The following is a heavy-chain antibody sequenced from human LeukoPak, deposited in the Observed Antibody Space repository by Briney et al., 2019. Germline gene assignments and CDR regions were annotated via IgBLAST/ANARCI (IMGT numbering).Heavy chain of an antibody. J-gene: IGHJ4*02. CDR2: IKEAGSDK. CDR3: ARDHGSSGWYGHYFDY. CDR1: GFSFNSDW. D-gene: IGHD6-19*01. Sequence: GGSLRLSCAASGFSFNSDWMDWVRQAPGKGLEWVANIKEAGSDKYYVDSVKGRFTISRDDANNSLYLQMNNLRGEDTAVYYCARDHGSSGWYGHYFDYWGQGILVTVSS. V-gene: IGHV3-7*01.